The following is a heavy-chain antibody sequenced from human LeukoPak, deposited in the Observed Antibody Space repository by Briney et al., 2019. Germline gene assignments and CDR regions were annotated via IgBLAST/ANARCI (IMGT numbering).Heavy chain of an antibody. CDR3: ARVRGWLHYPLDY. CDR1: GYTFTSYD. Sequence: ASVKVSCKASGYTFTSYDINWVRQATGQGLEWMGWMNPNSGNTGYAQKFQGRVTMTRNTSISTAYMELSSLRSGDTAVYYCARVRGWLHYPLDYWGQGTLVTVSS. V-gene: IGHV1-8*01. CDR2: MNPNSGNT. D-gene: IGHD5-24*01. J-gene: IGHJ4*02.